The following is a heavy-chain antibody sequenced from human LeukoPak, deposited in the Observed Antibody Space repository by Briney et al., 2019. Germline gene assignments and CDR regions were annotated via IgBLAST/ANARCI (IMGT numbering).Heavy chain of an antibody. CDR3: ARERGYGSGSYYTTGGDY. D-gene: IGHD3-10*01. V-gene: IGHV1-69*04. J-gene: IGHJ4*02. CDR2: IIPILGIA. CDR1: GGTFSSYS. Sequence: SVKVSCKASGGTFSSYSISWVRQAPGQGLEWMGRIIPILGIANYAQKFQGRVTITADKSTSTAYMELSSLRSEDTAVYYCARERGYGSGSYYTTGGDYWGQGTLVTVSS.